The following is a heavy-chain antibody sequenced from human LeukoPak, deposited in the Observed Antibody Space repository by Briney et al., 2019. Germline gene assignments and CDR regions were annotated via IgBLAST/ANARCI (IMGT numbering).Heavy chain of an antibody. CDR2: IGGSSGST. Sequence: GGSLRLSCAASGFTFSSYAMRWVRQAPGKGLEWVSRIGGSSGSTYYADSVKGRFTNSRDNSKNTLYLQMNSLRAEDTAVYYCAKGVSSPLYYFDYWAQGTLVTVSS. J-gene: IGHJ4*02. V-gene: IGHV3-23*01. D-gene: IGHD6-13*01. CDR3: AKGVSSPLYYFDY. CDR1: GFTFSSYA.